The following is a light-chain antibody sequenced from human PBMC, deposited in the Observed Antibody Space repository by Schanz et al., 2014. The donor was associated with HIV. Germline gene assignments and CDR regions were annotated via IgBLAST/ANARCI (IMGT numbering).Light chain of an antibody. CDR3: CSYAGSSTVV. CDR2: EVT. J-gene: IGLJ2*01. CDR1: NSDVGGYNF. V-gene: IGLV2-23*02. Sequence: QSVLTQPASLSGSPGQSITISCTEINSDVGGYNFVSWYQQHPGKAPKLMIYEVTKRPSGVPDRFSGSKSGNTASLTISGLQAEDEADYYCCSYAGSSTVVFGGGTKLTVL.